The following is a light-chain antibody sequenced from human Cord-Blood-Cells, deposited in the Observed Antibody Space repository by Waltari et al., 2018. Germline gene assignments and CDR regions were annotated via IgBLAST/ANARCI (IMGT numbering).Light chain of an antibody. J-gene: IGLJ2*01. Sequence: QSALTQPASVSGSPGHSITISCTATSTDDWGSNYVSCYQQHPGKAPKLMIYDVSNRPSGVSNRFSGSKSGNTASLTISGLQAEDEADYYCSSYTSSSTLVVFGGGTKLTVL. CDR3: SSYTSSSTLVV. V-gene: IGLV2-14*01. CDR2: DVS. CDR1: STDDWGSNY.